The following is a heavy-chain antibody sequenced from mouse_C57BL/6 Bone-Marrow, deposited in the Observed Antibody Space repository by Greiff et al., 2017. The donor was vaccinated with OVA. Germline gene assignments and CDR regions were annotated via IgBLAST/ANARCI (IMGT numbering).Heavy chain of an antibody. CDR1: GFTITDYY. Sequence: VQLQQSGAELVKPGASVKLSCTASGFTITDYYMHWVKQRPEQGLEWIGRIDPEDGDTNYAPKFQGKATITADTSSNTAYLQRSSLTSADTAVDYWARRDYWGQGTSGTVSA. CDR2: IDPEDGDT. J-gene: IGHJ4*01. CDR3: ARRDY. V-gene: IGHV14-2*01.